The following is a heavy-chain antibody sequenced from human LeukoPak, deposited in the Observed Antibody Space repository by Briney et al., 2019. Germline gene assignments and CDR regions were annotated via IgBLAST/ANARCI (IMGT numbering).Heavy chain of an antibody. CDR3: ARDQAVLNVDY. Sequence: GGSLRLYRAASGFTFSSYSMNWVRQAPGKGLEWVSSISSSSSYIYYADSVKCRFTISRDNAKNSLYLQMNSLRAEDTAVYYCARDQAVLNVDYWGQGTLVTVSA. V-gene: IGHV3-21*01. CDR1: GFTFSSYS. D-gene: IGHD4/OR15-4a*01. CDR2: ISSSSSYI. J-gene: IGHJ4*02.